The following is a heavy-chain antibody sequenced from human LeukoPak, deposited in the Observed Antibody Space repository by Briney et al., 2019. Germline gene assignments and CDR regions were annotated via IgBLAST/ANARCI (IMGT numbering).Heavy chain of an antibody. CDR1: GGSFSGYY. CDR2: INHSGST. V-gene: IGHV4-34*01. D-gene: IGHD3-10*01. J-gene: IGHJ5*02. CDR3: ARGSRGYYYGSGSYYRAYNWFDP. Sequence: KPSETLSLTCAVYGGSFSGYYWSWIRQPPGKGLEWIGEINHSGSTNYNPSLKSRVTISVDTSKNQFSLKLSSVTAADTAVYYCARGSRGYYYGSGSYYRAYNWFDPWGQGTLVTVSS.